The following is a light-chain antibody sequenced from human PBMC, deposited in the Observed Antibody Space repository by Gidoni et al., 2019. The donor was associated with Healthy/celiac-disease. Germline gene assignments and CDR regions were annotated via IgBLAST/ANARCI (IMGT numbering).Light chain of an antibody. CDR1: QSISSY. CDR2: AAS. V-gene: IGKV1-39*01. CDR3: QQSYSTPLT. J-gene: IGKJ1*01. Sequence: DIQMTQPPSSLSASVGDRVTITCRASQSISSYLNWYQQKPGKAPKLLIYAASSLQSGVPSRFSGSGSGTDFTLTISSLQPEDFATYYCQQSYSTPLTFGQXTKVEIK.